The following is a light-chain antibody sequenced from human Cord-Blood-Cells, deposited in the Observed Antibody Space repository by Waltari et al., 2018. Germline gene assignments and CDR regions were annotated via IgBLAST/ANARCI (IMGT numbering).Light chain of an antibody. Sequence: QSALTQPASVSVSPGQSITIPCTGTSSDVGSYNLVSWYQQHPGKAPKLMIYEGSKRPSGVSNRFSGSKSGNTASLTISGLQAEDEADYYCCSYAGSSTLVFGGGAKLTVL. J-gene: IGLJ3*02. CDR2: EGS. V-gene: IGLV2-23*01. CDR1: SSDVGSYNL. CDR3: CSYAGSSTLV.